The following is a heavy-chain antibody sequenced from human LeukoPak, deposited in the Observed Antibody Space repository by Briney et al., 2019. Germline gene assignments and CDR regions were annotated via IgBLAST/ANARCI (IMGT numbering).Heavy chain of an antibody. Sequence: GGSLRLSCAASGFTVDDYAMHWVRQAPGKGLECVSGISWNSGSIGYADSVKGRFTIFRDNAKNSLYLQMNSLRVEDTPLYYCAKDIYPDSSGIGDYFDSWGPGTLVTVSS. CDR2: ISWNSGSI. J-gene: IGHJ4*02. D-gene: IGHD3-22*01. CDR1: GFTVDDYA. CDR3: AKDIYPDSSGIGDYFDS. V-gene: IGHV3-9*01.